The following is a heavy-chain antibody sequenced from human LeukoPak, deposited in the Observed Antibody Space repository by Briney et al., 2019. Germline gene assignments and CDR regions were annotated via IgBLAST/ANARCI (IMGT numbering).Heavy chain of an antibody. CDR3: ATRGYSYGLDY. D-gene: IGHD5-18*01. J-gene: IGHJ4*02. CDR2: IIPILGIA. Sequence: SVKVSCKASGYTFTSYDINWVRQATGQGLEWMGRIIPILGIANYAQKFQGRVTITADKSTSTAYMELSSLRSEDTAVYYCATRGYSYGLDYWGQGTLVTVSS. V-gene: IGHV1-69*04. CDR1: GYTFTSYD.